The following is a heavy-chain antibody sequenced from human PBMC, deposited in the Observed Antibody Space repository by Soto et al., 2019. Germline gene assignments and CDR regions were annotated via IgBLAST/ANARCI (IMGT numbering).Heavy chain of an antibody. CDR1: GFTFSSYA. CDR2: ISYDGSNK. D-gene: IGHD6-6*01. Sequence: PGGSLRLSCAASGFTFSSYAMHWVRQAPGKGLEWVAVISYDGSNKYYADSVKGRFTISRDNSKNTLYLQMNSLRAEDTAVYYCARNHPSSSSDFDYWGREPWSPSPQ. V-gene: IGHV3-30-3*01. CDR3: ARNHPSSSSDFDY. J-gene: IGHJ4*02.